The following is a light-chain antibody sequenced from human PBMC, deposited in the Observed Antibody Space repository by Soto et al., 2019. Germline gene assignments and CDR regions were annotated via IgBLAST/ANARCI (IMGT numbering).Light chain of an antibody. Sequence: QSALTQPASASGSPGQSVTISCTGTSSDVGGYNYVSWYQQHPGKAPKLMIDEVSKRPSGVPDRFSGSKSGNTASLTVSGLQAEDEADYFCSSYPGSNNFVFGTGTKLTVL. V-gene: IGLV2-8*01. CDR2: EVS. CDR1: SSDVGGYNY. J-gene: IGLJ1*01. CDR3: SSYPGSNNFV.